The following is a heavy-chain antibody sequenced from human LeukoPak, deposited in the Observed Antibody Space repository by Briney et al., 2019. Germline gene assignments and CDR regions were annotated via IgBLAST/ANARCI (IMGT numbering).Heavy chain of an antibody. J-gene: IGHJ3*02. CDR1: GFIFSDAW. Sequence: GGSLRLSCAASGFIFSDAWLSWVRQAPGKGLEGVGRIKRKSAGGTIDYGAPVKGRFTISRDDSKNTLYLQMNSLKTEDTAIYYCATEYSVFAFDIWGQGTVVTVSS. D-gene: IGHD5-12*01. CDR2: IKRKSAGGTI. CDR3: ATEYSVFAFDI. V-gene: IGHV3-15*01.